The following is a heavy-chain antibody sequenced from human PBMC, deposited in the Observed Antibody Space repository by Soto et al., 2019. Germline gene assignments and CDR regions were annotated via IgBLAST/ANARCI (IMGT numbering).Heavy chain of an antibody. CDR3: VRGTNGWRGMDY. D-gene: IGHD2-8*01. V-gene: IGHV3-74*01. J-gene: IGHJ4*02. CDR2: ITEDGSGT. CDR1: GFTFSSYP. Sequence: EVQLVESGGAIVQPGGSLRLSCATSGFTFSSYPIHWVRQAPGKGPVWVSRITEDGSGTTYADSVKGRFTVTRDNAKNTMYLQMSGLGAEDRAVYHCVRGTNGWRGMDYWGQGTLVTVFS.